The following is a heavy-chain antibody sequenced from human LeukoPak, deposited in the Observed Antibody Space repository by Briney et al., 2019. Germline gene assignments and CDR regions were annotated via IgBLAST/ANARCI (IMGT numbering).Heavy chain of an antibody. V-gene: IGHV3-72*01. Sequence: GGSLRLSCVGSGFTLSDHYIDWVRQVPGKGLEWVGRIRDKANSYSTAYAASVKGRFTISRDESKNSLYLQMSSLKTEDTAVYYCAFAEGELRGWGQGTLVTVSS. J-gene: IGHJ4*02. D-gene: IGHD1-7*01. CDR2: IRDKANSYST. CDR1: GFTLSDHY. CDR3: AFAEGELRG.